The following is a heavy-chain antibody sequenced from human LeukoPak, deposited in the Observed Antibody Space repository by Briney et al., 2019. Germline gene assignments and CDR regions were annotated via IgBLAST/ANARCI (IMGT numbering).Heavy chain of an antibody. CDR1: GDSVSSKSSA. V-gene: IGHV6-1*01. CDR2: TYYRSKWYS. D-gene: IGHD4-17*01. J-gene: IGHJ4*02. Sequence: SQTLSLTCVISGDSVSSKSSAWNWIRQSPSRGLEWLGRTYYRSKWYSEYELSVQSRIIIKPDTSKNQFSLQLNSVTPEDTAVYYCARWTTVTRAFDYWGQGTLVTVSS. CDR3: ARWTTVTRAFDY.